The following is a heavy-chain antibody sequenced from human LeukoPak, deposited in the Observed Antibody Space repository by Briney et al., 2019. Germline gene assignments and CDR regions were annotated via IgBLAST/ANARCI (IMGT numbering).Heavy chain of an antibody. V-gene: IGHV3-73*01. Sequence: GGALRLSCAASGVTFSGAAMYWVRQASGKGLEWVGRIRSKADSNSTAYAASVKGRFTISREDSKTTPYLQMNSLKTEDPAVYYCAKKKPNYSYPSSFDYWGQGTLVTVSS. CDR1: GVTFSGAA. CDR2: IRSKADSNST. D-gene: IGHD4-11*01. J-gene: IGHJ4*02. CDR3: AKKKPNYSYPSSFDY.